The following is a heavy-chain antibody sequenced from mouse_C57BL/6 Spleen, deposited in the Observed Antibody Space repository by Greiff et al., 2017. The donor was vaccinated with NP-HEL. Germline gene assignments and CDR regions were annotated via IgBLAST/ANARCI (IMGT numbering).Heavy chain of an antibody. CDR1: GYTFTSYW. D-gene: IGHD1-1*01. Sequence: QVQLKQPGAELVRPGSSVKLSCKASGYTFTSYWMHWVKQRPIQGLEWIGNIDPSDSETHYNQKFKDKATLTVDKSSSTAYMQLSSLTSEDSAVYYCARQVRDYYGSSFDYWGQGTTLTVSS. J-gene: IGHJ2*01. CDR3: ARQVRDYYGSSFDY. V-gene: IGHV1-52*01. CDR2: IDPSDSET.